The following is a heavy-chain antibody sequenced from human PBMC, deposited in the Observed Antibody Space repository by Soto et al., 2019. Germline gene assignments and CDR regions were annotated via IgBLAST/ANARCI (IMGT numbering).Heavy chain of an antibody. CDR2: ISGSGGTT. D-gene: IGHD4-4*01. V-gene: IGHV3-23*01. Sequence: EVQVLESGGSLVQPGGSLRLSCAASGFTFTSYAMTWVRQAPGKGLECVSVISGSGGTTYYADSVKGRFTISRDNSKNTLYVQMNSLSAEDRGVYYCAKALEVTTFMYYFDYWGQGTLVTVSS. J-gene: IGHJ4*02. CDR3: AKALEVTTFMYYFDY. CDR1: GFTFTSYA.